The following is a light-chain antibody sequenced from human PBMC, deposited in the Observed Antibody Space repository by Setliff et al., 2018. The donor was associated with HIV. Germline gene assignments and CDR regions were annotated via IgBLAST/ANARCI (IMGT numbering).Light chain of an antibody. V-gene: IGLV1-44*01. CDR3: ATWDDSLNGRV. Sequence: QTPSASGTPGQGVTISRSGGSSNIGANTVNWYQQLPGTAPKLLMYSDNQRPSGVPDRFSGSKSGTSASLAISGLQSEDEADYYCATWDDSLNGRVFGTGTKVTVL. CDR1: SSNIGANT. CDR2: SDN. J-gene: IGLJ1*01.